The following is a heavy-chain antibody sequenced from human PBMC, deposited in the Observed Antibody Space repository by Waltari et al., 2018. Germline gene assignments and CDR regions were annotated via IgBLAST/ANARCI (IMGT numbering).Heavy chain of an antibody. CDR2: IYTSGST. CDR1: GGSISSGSYY. J-gene: IGHJ2*01. Sequence: QVQLQESGPGLVKPSQTLSLTCTVSGGSISSGSYYWSWIRQPAGKGLEWIGYIYTSGSTNYNPSLKSRVTISVDTSKNQFSLKLSSVTAADTAVYYCARDLRHSITMVQGVPYWYFDLWGRGTLVTVSS. V-gene: IGHV4-61*09. CDR3: ARDLRHSITMVQGVPYWYFDL. D-gene: IGHD3-10*01.